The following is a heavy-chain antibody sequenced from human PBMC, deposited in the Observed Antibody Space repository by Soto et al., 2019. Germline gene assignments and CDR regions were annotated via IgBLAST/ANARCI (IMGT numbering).Heavy chain of an antibody. CDR3: ARDPQLRFLELSNAFDI. J-gene: IGHJ3*02. CDR2: ISSSSSYI. V-gene: IGHV3-21*01. CDR1: GFTFSSYS. Sequence: LRLSCAASGFTFSSYSMNWVRQAPGKGLEWVSSISSSSSYIYYADSVKGRFTISRDNAKNSLYLQMNSLRAEDTAVYYCARDPQLRFLELSNAFDIWGQGTMVTVSS. D-gene: IGHD3-3*01.